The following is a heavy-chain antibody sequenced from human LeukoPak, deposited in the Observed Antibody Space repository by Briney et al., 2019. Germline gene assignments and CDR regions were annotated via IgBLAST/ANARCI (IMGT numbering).Heavy chain of an antibody. CDR2: IYSGGST. CDR1: GFTVSSNF. D-gene: IGHD5-12*01. CDR3: AKEWIRLCPLPDY. J-gene: IGHJ4*02. V-gene: IGHV3-66*01. Sequence: GGSLRLSCAASGFTVSSNFMSWVRQAPGRGLEWVSVIYSGGSTYYADSVKGRFTISRDNSKNTLYLQMNSLRAEDTAVYYCAKEWIRLCPLPDYWGQGTLVTVSS.